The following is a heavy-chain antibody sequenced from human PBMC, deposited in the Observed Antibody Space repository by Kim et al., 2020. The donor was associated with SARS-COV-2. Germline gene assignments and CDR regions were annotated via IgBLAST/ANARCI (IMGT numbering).Heavy chain of an antibody. Sequence: ASVKVSCKASGYTFTSYGISWVRQAPGQGLEWMGWISAYNGNTNYAQKLQGRVTMTTDTSTSTAYMELRSLRSDDTAVYYCARDQDYGDYGNWPRNDYWGQGTLVTVSS. CDR1: GYTFTSYG. D-gene: IGHD4-17*01. J-gene: IGHJ4*02. CDR3: ARDQDYGDYGNWPRNDY. CDR2: ISAYNGNT. V-gene: IGHV1-18*01.